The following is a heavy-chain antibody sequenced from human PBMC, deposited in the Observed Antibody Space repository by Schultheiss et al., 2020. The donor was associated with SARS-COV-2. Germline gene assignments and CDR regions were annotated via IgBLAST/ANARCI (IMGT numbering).Heavy chain of an antibody. CDR1: GDSVSSGVYY. V-gene: IGHV4-61*08. J-gene: IGHJ3*02. D-gene: IGHD2/OR15-2a*01. Sequence: SETLSLTCTVSGDSVSSGVYYWNWIRQPPGKGLEWIGYISNRGSTDCNPSLKSRVTISLDTSKNQFSLKLSSVTAADTAVYYCASSSLPDAFDIWGQGTMVTVSS. CDR3: ASSSLPDAFDI. CDR2: ISNRGST.